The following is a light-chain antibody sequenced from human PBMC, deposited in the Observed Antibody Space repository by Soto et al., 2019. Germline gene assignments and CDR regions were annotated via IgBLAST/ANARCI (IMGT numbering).Light chain of an antibody. CDR2: AAS. J-gene: IGKJ1*01. Sequence: DIQMTQSPSSLSASVGDRVTVTCRASQGIRNDLVWYQQKPGKAPKRLIYAASSLQSGVPSRFRGSRSGTEFTLTISRLQPEDFATYYGLQENTYPRTFGQGTKVEIK. CDR1: QGIRND. V-gene: IGKV1-17*01. CDR3: LQENTYPRT.